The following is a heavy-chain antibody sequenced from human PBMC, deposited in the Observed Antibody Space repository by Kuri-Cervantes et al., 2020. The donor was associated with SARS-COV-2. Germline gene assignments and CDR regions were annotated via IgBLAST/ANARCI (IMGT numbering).Heavy chain of an antibody. CDR2: IKSKTDGGTT. CDR1: GFTFSNAW. Sequence: GESLKISCAASGFTFSNAWMSWVRQAPGKGLEWVDRIKSKTDGGTTDYAAPVKGRFTISRDDSKNTLYLQMNSLRAEDTAVYYCANTPLVDAFDIWGQGTMVTVSS. V-gene: IGHV3-15*01. CDR3: ANTPLVDAFDI. D-gene: IGHD2-8*02. J-gene: IGHJ3*02.